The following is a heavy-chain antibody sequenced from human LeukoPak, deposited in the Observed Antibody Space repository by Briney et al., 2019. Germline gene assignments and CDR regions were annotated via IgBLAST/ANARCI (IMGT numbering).Heavy chain of an antibody. CDR2: ISHDGSNK. J-gene: IGHJ4*02. Sequence: GGSLRLSCAASGFTFSSYGMHWVRQAPGQGLEWVALISHDGSNKYYADSVKGRFTISRDNSKNALYLQMNSLRAEDTAVYYCAKDSGSGSYFDYWGQGTLVTVSS. D-gene: IGHD1-26*01. V-gene: IGHV3-30*18. CDR3: AKDSGSGSYFDY. CDR1: GFTFSSYG.